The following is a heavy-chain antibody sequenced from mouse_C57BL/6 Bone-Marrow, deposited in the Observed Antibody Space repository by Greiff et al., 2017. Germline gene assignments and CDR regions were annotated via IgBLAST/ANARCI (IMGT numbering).Heavy chain of an antibody. CDR2: IYPGDGDT. Sequence: VQRVESGAELVKPGASVKISCKASGYAFSSYWMNWVKQRPGKGLEWIGQIYPGDGDTNYNGKFKGKATLTADKSSSTAYMQLSSLTSEDSAVYFCARRGPYYYGSLYYAMDYWGQGTSVTVSS. J-gene: IGHJ4*01. V-gene: IGHV1-80*01. D-gene: IGHD1-1*01. CDR1: GYAFSSYW. CDR3: ARRGPYYYGSLYYAMDY.